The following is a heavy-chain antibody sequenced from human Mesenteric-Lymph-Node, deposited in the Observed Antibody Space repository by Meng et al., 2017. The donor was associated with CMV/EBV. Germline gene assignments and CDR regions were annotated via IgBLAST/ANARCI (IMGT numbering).Heavy chain of an antibody. D-gene: IGHD3-22*01. CDR3: ARGTPLLR. J-gene: IGHJ4*02. Sequence: EVQLVESGGGLVKPGVYLRLSCAASGFTFSSYSMNWVRQAQGKGLEWVSSISSSSSYIYYADSVKGRFTISRDNAKNPLYLQMNSLRAEDTAVYYCARGTPLLRWGQGTLVTVSS. V-gene: IGHV3-21*01. CDR2: ISSSSSYI. CDR1: GFTFSSYS.